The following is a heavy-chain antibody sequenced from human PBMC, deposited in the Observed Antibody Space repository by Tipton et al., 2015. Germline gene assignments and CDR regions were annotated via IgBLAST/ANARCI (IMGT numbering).Heavy chain of an antibody. D-gene: IGHD1-26*01. CDR2: INPRGGTI. Sequence: QSGAEVKKPGASVRVSCKASGYTFITYNMHWVRHAPGQGLERMGFINPRGGTITNTQSFQSRVTLTRDTSTSTVYMELTSLRSEDTAMYYCVRGGAVSGQRTPFDYWGQGTLVTVSS. CDR3: VRGGAVSGQRTPFDY. J-gene: IGHJ4*02. V-gene: IGHV1-46*03. CDR1: GYTFITYN.